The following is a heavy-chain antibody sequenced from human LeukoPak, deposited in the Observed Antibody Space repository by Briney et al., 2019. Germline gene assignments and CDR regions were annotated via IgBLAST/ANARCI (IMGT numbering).Heavy chain of an antibody. Sequence: ASVKVSCKASGYTFTGYYMHWVRQAPGQGLEWMGWINPNSGGTNYAQKFQGRVTMTRDTSIGTAYMELSRLRSDDTAVYYCARVKSGYCSSTSCYDFDYWGQGTLVTVSS. CDR3: ARVKSGYCSSTSCYDFDY. CDR1: GYTFTGYY. V-gene: IGHV1-2*02. D-gene: IGHD2-2*01. J-gene: IGHJ4*02. CDR2: INPNSGGT.